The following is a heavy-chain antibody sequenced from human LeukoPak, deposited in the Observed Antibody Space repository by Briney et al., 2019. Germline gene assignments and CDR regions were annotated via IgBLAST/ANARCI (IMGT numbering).Heavy chain of an antibody. D-gene: IGHD3-22*01. CDR2: INTNTGNP. V-gene: IGHV7-4-1*02. Sequence: ASVKVSCKASGYTFNNFAMNWVRQAPGQGLEWMGWINTNTGNPTYAQGFTGRFVFSLDTSVSTAYLQISSLKAEDTAVYYCARDPNHYYDSSGYYGDYWGQGTLVTVSS. J-gene: IGHJ4*02. CDR1: GYTFNNFA. CDR3: ARDPNHYYDSSGYYGDY.